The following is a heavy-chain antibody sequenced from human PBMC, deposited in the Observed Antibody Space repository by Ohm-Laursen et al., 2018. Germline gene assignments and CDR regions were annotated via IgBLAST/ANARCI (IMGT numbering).Heavy chain of an antibody. CDR3: ARGRYGSGSYSLDY. Sequence: GTLSLTCAVSGGSISSYYWSWIRQPPGKGLEWIGYIYYSGTTNYNPSLKSRVTISLDTSKSQFSLRLSSVTAADTAVYYCARGRYGSGSYSLDYWGQGTLVTVSS. V-gene: IGHV4-59*01. CDR1: GGSISSYY. CDR2: IYYSGTT. J-gene: IGHJ4*02. D-gene: IGHD3-10*01.